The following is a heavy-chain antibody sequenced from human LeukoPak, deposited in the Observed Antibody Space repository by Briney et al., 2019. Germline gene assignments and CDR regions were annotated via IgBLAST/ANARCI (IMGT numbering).Heavy chain of an antibody. CDR3: ASLRIAAAGNGYMDV. CDR2: INPSGGST. CDR1: GYTFASYY. Sequence: ASVKVSCKASGYTFASYYMHWVRQAPGQGLEWMGIINPSGGSTSYAQKFQGRVTMTRDTSISTAYMELSRLRSDDTAVYYCASLRIAAAGNGYMDVWGKGTTVTVSS. J-gene: IGHJ6*03. D-gene: IGHD6-13*01. V-gene: IGHV1-46*01.